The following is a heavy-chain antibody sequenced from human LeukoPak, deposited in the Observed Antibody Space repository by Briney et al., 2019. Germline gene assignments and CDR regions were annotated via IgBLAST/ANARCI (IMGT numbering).Heavy chain of an antibody. D-gene: IGHD5-18*01. V-gene: IGHV3-23*01. CDR2: ISGSGGST. J-gene: IGHJ4*02. CDR1: GFTFSSYA. Sequence: PGGSLRLSCAASGFTFSSYAMSWVRQAPGKGLEWVSAISGSGGSTYYADSVKGRFTISRDNSKNTLYLQMNSLRAEDTAVYYCAKTYAGMGGYSYGELDYWGQGTLVTVSS. CDR3: AKTYAGMGGYSYGELDY.